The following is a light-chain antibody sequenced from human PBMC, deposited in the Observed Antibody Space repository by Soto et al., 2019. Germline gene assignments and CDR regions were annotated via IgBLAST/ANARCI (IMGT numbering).Light chain of an antibody. CDR2: EVS. CDR3: SSYVGNNNLE. V-gene: IGLV2-8*01. CDR1: SSDVGDYNY. Sequence: QSALTQPPSASGSPGQSVTISCTGASSDVGDYNYVSWYQQHPGKAPKLMIYEVSKRPSGVPDRFSGSKSGNTDSLTVSGLQAEDEADYYCSSYVGNNNLEFGGGTKVTVL. J-gene: IGLJ3*02.